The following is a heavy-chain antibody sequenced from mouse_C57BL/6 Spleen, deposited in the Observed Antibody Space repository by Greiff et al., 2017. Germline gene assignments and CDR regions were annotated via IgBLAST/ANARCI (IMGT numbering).Heavy chain of an antibody. CDR3: ARGGHFTTVVATDYAMDY. CDR2: IWTGGGT. J-gene: IGHJ4*01. CDR1: GFSLTSYA. Sequence: VQLQQSGPGLVAPSQSLSITCTVSGFSLTSYAISWVRQPPGKGLEWLGVIWTGGGTNYNSALKSRLSISKDNSKSQVFLKMNSLQTDDTARYYCARGGHFTTVVATDYAMDYWGQGTSVTVSS. V-gene: IGHV2-9-1*01. D-gene: IGHD1-1*01.